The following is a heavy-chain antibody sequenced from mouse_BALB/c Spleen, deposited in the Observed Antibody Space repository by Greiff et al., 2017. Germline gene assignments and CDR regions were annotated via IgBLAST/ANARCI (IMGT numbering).Heavy chain of an antibody. CDR2: ISSGGST. CDR1: GFTFSSYA. D-gene: IGHD2-10*02. V-gene: IGHV5-6-5*01. J-gene: IGHJ1*01. CDR3: ARMYGNYPWYFDV. Sequence: EVQVVESGGGLVKPGGSLKLSCAASGFTFSSYAMSWVRQTPEKRLEWVASISSGGSTYYPDSVKGRFTISRDNARNILYLQMSSLRSEDTAMYYCARMYGNYPWYFDVWGAGTTVTFSS.